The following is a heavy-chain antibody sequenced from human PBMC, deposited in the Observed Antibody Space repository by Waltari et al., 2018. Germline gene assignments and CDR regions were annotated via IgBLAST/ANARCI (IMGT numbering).Heavy chain of an antibody. CDR2: ISGRTGGT. CDR3: AKDPHIQAAAGPDY. J-gene: IGHJ4*02. Sequence: EVHLLEYGGGLVQRGGSLRLSCAASGFTFGTYAMSWVRQAPGKGLEWVSAISGRTGGTYYADSVKGRFTVSRDNSKNTLYLQMNSLTAEDTAVYYCAKDPHIQAAAGPDYWGQGTLVTVSS. D-gene: IGHD6-13*01. V-gene: IGHV3-23*01. CDR1: GFTFGTYA.